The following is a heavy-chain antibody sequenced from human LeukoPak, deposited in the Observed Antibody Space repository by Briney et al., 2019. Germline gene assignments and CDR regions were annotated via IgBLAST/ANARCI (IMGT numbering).Heavy chain of an antibody. Sequence: GGSLRLSCAASRFTFSSYAIHWVRQAPGKGLEWVALISYDGSNKYYADSVKGRFTISRDNSKNTLYLQMNSLRAEDTAVYYCARDLFLSGLGGYYFDYCGQGTLVTVSS. J-gene: IGHJ4*02. CDR2: ISYDGSNK. V-gene: IGHV3-30*04. CDR1: RFTFSSYA. D-gene: IGHD3-10*01. CDR3: ARDLFLSGLGGYYFDY.